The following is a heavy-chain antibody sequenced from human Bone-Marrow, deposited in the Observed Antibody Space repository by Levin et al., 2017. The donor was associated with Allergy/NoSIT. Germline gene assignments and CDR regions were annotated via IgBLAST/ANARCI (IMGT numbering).Heavy chain of an antibody. Sequence: KPGGSLRLSCATSGFTFSKYAMHWVRQAPGKGLEWVSSFTSSPSYIYYADSVKGRFTMSRDNANNSLYLQMNSLRAEDTAVYYCARDDWSANYYGFDYWGQGTLVTVSS. J-gene: IGHJ4*02. CDR3: ARDDWSANYYGFDY. CDR1: GFTFSKYA. CDR2: FTSSPSYI. D-gene: IGHD4/OR15-4a*01. V-gene: IGHV3-21*06.